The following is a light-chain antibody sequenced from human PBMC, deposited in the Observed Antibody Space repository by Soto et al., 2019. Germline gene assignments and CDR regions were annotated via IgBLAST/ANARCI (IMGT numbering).Light chain of an antibody. CDR1: NTDVGTYNY. V-gene: IGLV2-11*01. Sequence: QSALAQPRSVSRSPGQSVTISCTGTNTDVGTYNYVSWYQQHPGKAPKLMIYDVSKRPLGVPDRFSGSKSGNTASLTIPGLRAEDEADYYCCSYAGRYIYGFGTGTKVTVL. J-gene: IGLJ1*01. CDR3: CSYAGRYIYG. CDR2: DVS.